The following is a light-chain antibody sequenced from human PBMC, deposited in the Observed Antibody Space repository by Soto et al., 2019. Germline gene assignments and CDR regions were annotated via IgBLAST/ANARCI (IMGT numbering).Light chain of an antibody. Sequence: EIVVTQSPGILSVSPGDRATLSCRASQSVGRNLAWYQQKPGQAPTLLIYAASTRATGLPARFSGSGSGTDFPLNISSLQSEDFAVYYCQEYSKWPLFTFGPGTRVDIK. CDR1: QSVGRN. J-gene: IGKJ3*01. V-gene: IGKV3-15*01. CDR2: AAS. CDR3: QEYSKWPLFT.